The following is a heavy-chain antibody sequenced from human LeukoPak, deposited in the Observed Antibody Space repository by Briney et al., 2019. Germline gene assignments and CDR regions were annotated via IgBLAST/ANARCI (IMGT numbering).Heavy chain of an antibody. D-gene: IGHD6-19*01. Sequence: ASVKVSCKASGYTFTSYGISWVRQAPGQGLEWMGWISAYNGNTNYAQKLQGRVTMTRDTSTSTVYMELSSLRSDDTALYYCARDIAVTGTGYYYGMDVWGQGTTVTVSS. CDR1: GYTFTSYG. CDR3: ARDIAVTGTGYYYGMDV. J-gene: IGHJ6*02. V-gene: IGHV1-18*01. CDR2: ISAYNGNT.